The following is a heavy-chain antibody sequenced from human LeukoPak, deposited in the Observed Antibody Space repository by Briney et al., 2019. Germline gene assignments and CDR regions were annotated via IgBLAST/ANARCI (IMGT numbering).Heavy chain of an antibody. J-gene: IGHJ4*02. CDR2: ISGSGGST. CDR1: GFTFSSYW. Sequence: GGSLRLSCAASGFTFSSYWMSWVRQAPGKGLEWVSAISGSGGSTYYADSVKGRFTISRDNSKNTLYLQMNSLRAEDTAVYYCAKVSWLETYYFDYWGQGTLVTVSS. D-gene: IGHD6-19*01. CDR3: AKVSWLETYYFDY. V-gene: IGHV3-23*01.